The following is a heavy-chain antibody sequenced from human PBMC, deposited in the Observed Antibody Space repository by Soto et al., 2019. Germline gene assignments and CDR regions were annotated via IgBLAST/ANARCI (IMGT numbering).Heavy chain of an antibody. CDR1: GGTFSSYA. CDR3: ARGRDYYDSSGYYNWFDP. CDR2: IIPIFGTA. V-gene: IGHV1-69*13. Sequence: ASVKVSCKASGGTFSSYAISWVRQAPGQGLEWMGGIIPIFGTANYAQKFQGRVTITADESTSTAYMELSSLRSEDTAVYYCARGRDYYDSSGYYNWFDPWGQGTLVTVSS. D-gene: IGHD3-22*01. J-gene: IGHJ5*02.